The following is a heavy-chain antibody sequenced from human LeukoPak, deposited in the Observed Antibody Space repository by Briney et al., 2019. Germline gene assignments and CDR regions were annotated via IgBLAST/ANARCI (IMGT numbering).Heavy chain of an antibody. V-gene: IGHV1-18*01. CDR2: ISAYNGNT. CDR1: GYTFTSYG. CDR3: ARAPEGRFLEWLPADYWYFDL. D-gene: IGHD3-3*01. Sequence: ASVKVSCKASGYTFTSYGISWVRQAPGQGREGMGWISAYNGNTNYTQKLQGRVTMTTDTSTSTAYMELRSLRSDDTAVYYCARAPEGRFLEWLPADYWYFDLWGRGTLVTVSS. J-gene: IGHJ2*01.